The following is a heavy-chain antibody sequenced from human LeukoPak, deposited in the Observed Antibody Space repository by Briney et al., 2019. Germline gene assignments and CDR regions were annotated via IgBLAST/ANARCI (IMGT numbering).Heavy chain of an antibody. Sequence: GGSLRLSCAASGFTFSSYWMSWVRQAPGKGLEWVANIKQDGSEKYYVDFVKGRFTISRDNSKNTLYLQMNSLRAEDTAVYYCAKDRLVGITMIVVDWGQGTLVTVSS. D-gene: IGHD3-22*01. CDR1: GFTFSSYW. V-gene: IGHV3-7*03. CDR2: IKQDGSEK. J-gene: IGHJ4*02. CDR3: AKDRLVGITMIVVD.